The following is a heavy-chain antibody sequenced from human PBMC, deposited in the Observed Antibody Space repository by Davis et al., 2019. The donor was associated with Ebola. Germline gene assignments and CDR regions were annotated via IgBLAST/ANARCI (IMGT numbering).Heavy chain of an antibody. V-gene: IGHV4-59*02. CDR1: GESVSSFY. J-gene: IGHJ1*01. D-gene: IGHD1-26*01. Sequence: MPSETLSLTCTVSGESVSSFYWSWIRQPPGKGLEWIGYIYNSGSTNYNPSLKSRVTISADTSKNQFSLKVSSVAAADTAVYYCARGKVGATSGWGQGTLVTVSS. CDR3: ARGKVGATSG. CDR2: IYNSGST.